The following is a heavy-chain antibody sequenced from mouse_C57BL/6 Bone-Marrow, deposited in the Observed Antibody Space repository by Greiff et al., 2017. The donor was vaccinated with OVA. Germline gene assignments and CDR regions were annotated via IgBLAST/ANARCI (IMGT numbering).Heavy chain of an antibody. Sequence: VQRVESGPELVKPGASVKISCKASGYTFTDYYINWVKQRPGQGLEWIGWIYPGSGNTKYNEKFKGKASLTVDTSSSTAYMQLSSLTSEDSAVYFCARGDWDYFDYWGQGTTLTVSS. V-gene: IGHV1-84*01. D-gene: IGHD4-1*01. CDR1: GYTFTDYY. J-gene: IGHJ2*01. CDR3: ARGDWDYFDY. CDR2: IYPGSGNT.